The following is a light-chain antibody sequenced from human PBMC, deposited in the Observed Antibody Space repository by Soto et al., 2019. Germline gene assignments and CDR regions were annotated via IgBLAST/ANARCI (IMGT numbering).Light chain of an antibody. Sequence: EIVLTQSPGTLSLSPGERDTLSCRASQSVSSNYLAWYQQKPGQAPRPLIYGASSRATGIPDRFSGSGAGTDFTLTICSLESEDFAVYYCQQYGSSPWTFGQGTKVDIK. V-gene: IGKV3-20*01. J-gene: IGKJ1*01. CDR2: GAS. CDR3: QQYGSSPWT. CDR1: QSVSSNY.